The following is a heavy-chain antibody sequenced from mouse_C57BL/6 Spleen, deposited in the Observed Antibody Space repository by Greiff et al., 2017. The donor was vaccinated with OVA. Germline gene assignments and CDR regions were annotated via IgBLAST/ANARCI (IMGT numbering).Heavy chain of an antibody. J-gene: IGHJ2*01. CDR3: ARSENGYYPFDY. Sequence: QVQLQQSGAELARPGASVKMSCKASGYTFTSYTMHWVKQRPGQGLEWIGYINPSSGYTKYNQKFKDKATLTADKSSSTAYMQLRSLTSEDSADYYCARSENGYYPFDYWGQGTTLTVSS. CDR1: GYTFTSYT. CDR2: INPSSGYT. D-gene: IGHD2-3*01. V-gene: IGHV1-4*01.